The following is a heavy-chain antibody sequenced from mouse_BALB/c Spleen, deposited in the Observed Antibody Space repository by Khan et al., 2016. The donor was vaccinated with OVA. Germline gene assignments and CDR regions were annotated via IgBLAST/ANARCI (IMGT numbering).Heavy chain of an antibody. CDR2: IDPANGNT. V-gene: IGHV14-3*02. CDR1: GFNIKDTY. Sequence: VQLQQPGAELVKPGASVKLSCTASGFNIKDTYMHWVKQRPEQGLEWIGRIDPANGNTKYDPKFQGKATITADTSSNTAYLQLSSLTSEDTAVYYCFSPNWFTDWGQGTLVTVSA. J-gene: IGHJ3*01. CDR3: FSPNWFTD.